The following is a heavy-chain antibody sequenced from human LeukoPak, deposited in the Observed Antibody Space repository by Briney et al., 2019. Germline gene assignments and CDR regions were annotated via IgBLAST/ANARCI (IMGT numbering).Heavy chain of an antibody. Sequence: GGSLRLSCGASGFTFRSSAMHWVRQGPGKGLEWVAYIAHHGNNKYYADSVKGRFTISRDNSKGILYLQMNSLRADDTAVYYCAKDGSWSCTDWGQGTLVRVSS. V-gene: IGHV3-30*02. CDR3: AKDGSWSCTD. CDR2: IAHHGNNK. D-gene: IGHD2-8*02. J-gene: IGHJ4*02. CDR1: GFTFRSSA.